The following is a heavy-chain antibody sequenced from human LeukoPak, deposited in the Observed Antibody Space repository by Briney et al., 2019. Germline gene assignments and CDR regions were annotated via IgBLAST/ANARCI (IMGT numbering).Heavy chain of an antibody. CDR3: ARHTRFRYCSGGSCDTVDY. CDR2: INHSGST. CDR1: GGSFSGYY. D-gene: IGHD2-15*01. V-gene: IGHV4-34*01. Sequence: SETLSLTCAVYGGSFSGYYWSWIRQPPGKGLEWIGEINHSGSTNYNPSLKSRVTISVDTSKNQFSLKLSSVTAADTAVYYCARHTRFRYCSGGSCDTVDYWGQGTLVTVSS. J-gene: IGHJ4*02.